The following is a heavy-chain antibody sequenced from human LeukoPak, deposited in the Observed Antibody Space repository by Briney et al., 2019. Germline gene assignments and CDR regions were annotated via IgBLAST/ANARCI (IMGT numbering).Heavy chain of an antibody. Sequence: SETLSLTCTVSGGSISSYYWSCIRQPPGKGLEWIGYIYTSGSTNYNPSLKRRVTISVDPSKNQFSLKLSSVTAADTPVYYCPRHGTEFPRYYAFWSGYYPYYFDYWGPGTLVTVSS. CDR1: GGSISSYY. D-gene: IGHD3-3*01. CDR2: IYTSGST. V-gene: IGHV4-4*09. J-gene: IGHJ4*02. CDR3: PRHGTEFPRYYAFWSGYYPYYFDY.